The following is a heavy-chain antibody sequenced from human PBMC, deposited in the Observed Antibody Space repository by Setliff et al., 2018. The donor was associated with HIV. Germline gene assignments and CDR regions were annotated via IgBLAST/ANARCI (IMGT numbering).Heavy chain of an antibody. V-gene: IGHV1-2*02. CDR3: ARDNRTGYSGGWPLDY. CDR2: INPNTGGT. J-gene: IGHJ4*02. CDR1: GYTFTSYG. D-gene: IGHD5-12*01. Sequence: ASVKVSCKASGYTFTSYGINWVRQAPGQGLEWMAWINPNTGGTQYAQKFLGRVTVTRDTPISTAYMEIKKLTSDDTAVYYCARDNRTGYSGGWPLDYWGQGTVVTVSS.